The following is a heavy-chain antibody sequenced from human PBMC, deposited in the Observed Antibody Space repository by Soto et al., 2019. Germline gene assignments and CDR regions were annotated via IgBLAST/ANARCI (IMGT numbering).Heavy chain of an antibody. D-gene: IGHD6-13*01. CDR1: GYTFTSYG. Sequence: QVQLVQSGAEVKKPGASVKVSCKASGYTFTSYGISWVRQAPGQGLEWMGWISAYNGNTNYAQKLQGRVTMTTDTSTSTAYMELRSLRSDDTAVHSCARGLRLRSSSWYNALFYFDYWGRGTLVTVSS. CDR3: ARGLRLRSSSWYNALFYFDY. CDR2: ISAYNGNT. V-gene: IGHV1-18*01. J-gene: IGHJ4*02.